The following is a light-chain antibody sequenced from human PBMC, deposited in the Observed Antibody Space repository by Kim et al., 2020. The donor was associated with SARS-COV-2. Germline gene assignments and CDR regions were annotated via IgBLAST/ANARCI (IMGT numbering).Light chain of an antibody. J-gene: IGKJ1*01. CDR2: DAS. Sequence: ASVGDRVTITCRASQSINTYLNWYQQKSGEAPSLLMYDASTLQGGVPSRFSGSGSGTDFTLTISSLQPEDFATYYCQQTYFNPRTFGQGTKVDIK. CDR1: QSINTY. V-gene: IGKV1-39*01. CDR3: QQTYFNPRT.